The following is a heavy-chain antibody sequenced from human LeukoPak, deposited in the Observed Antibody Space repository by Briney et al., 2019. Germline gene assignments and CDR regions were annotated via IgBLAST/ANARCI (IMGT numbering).Heavy chain of an antibody. D-gene: IGHD3-22*01. V-gene: IGHV4-34*01. CDR1: GGSFSGYY. CDR3: ARDMRVVVGTFDY. Sequence: PSETLSLTCAVYGGSFSGYYWSWIRQPPGKGLEWIGEINHSGSTNYNPSLRSRVTMSVDTSKNQFSLKLNSVTAADTAVYYCARDMRVVVGTFDYWGQGTLVTVSS. J-gene: IGHJ4*02. CDR2: INHSGST.